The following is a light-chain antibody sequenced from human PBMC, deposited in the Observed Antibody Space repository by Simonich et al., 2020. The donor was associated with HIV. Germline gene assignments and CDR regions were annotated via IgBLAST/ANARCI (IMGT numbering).Light chain of an antibody. Sequence: EIVMTQSQATLSVSPGERATLSCRASQSVSSNLAWYQQKPGQAPRLLIYGSSTRATGIPARCSGSGSGTEFTLTISSLQSEDVAVYYCQQYNNWPPWTFGQGTKVEIK. V-gene: IGKV3-15*01. J-gene: IGKJ1*01. CDR2: GSS. CDR3: QQYNNWPPWT. CDR1: QSVSSN.